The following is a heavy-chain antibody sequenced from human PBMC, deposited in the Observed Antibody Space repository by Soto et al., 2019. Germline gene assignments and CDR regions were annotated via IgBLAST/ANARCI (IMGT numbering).Heavy chain of an antibody. CDR2: TYYRSKWYN. J-gene: IGHJ5*02. CDR3: ARDLRYYYDSSGYYGDNWFDP. CDR1: GDSVSSNGAA. Sequence: SQTLSLPCAISGDSVSSNGAAWNWIRQSPSRGLEWLGRTYYRSKWYNDYAVSVKSRITINPDTSKNQFSLQLNSVTPEDTAVYYCARDLRYYYDSSGYYGDNWFDPWGQGTLVTVSS. D-gene: IGHD3-22*01. V-gene: IGHV6-1*01.